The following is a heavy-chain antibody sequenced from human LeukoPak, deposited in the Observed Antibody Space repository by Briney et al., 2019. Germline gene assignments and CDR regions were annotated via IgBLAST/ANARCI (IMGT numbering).Heavy chain of an antibody. CDR3: ARAYSGSSPPDY. V-gene: IGHV3-23*01. CDR1: GFTFTDYA. CDR2: ISDNGGET. D-gene: IGHD1-26*01. Sequence: GGSLRLSCAASGFTFTDYAMSWVRQAPEKGLEWISTISDNGGETYYADSVKGRFTISRDNSKNTLYLQMNSLRAEDTAVYYCARAYSGSSPPDYWGQGTLVTVSS. J-gene: IGHJ4*02.